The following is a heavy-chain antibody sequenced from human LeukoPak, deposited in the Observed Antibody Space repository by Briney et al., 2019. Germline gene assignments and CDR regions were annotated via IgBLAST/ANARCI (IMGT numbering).Heavy chain of an antibody. CDR3: AREGEIVVVPADLDY. D-gene: IGHD2-2*01. Sequence: GGSLRLSCAASGFTFSSYSMNWVRQAPGKGLEWVSSISSSSSYIYYADSVKGRFTISRDNAKNSLYLQMNSLRAEDTAVYYCAREGEIVVVPADLDYWGQGTLVTVSS. J-gene: IGHJ4*02. CDR1: GFTFSSYS. CDR2: ISSSSSYI. V-gene: IGHV3-21*01.